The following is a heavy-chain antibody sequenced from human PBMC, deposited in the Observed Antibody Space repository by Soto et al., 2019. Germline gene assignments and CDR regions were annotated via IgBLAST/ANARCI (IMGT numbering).Heavy chain of an antibody. J-gene: IGHJ6*02. CDR2: IIPIFGTA. CDR3: ARVPSATALKYYYYYGMDV. CDR1: GGTFSSYA. Sequence: QVQLVQSGAEVKKPGSSVKVSCKASGGTFSSYAISWVRQDPGQGLEWMGGIIPIFGTANYAQKFQGRVTITADESTSTAYMELSSLRSEDTAVYYCARVPSATALKYYYYYGMDVWGQGTTVTVSS. D-gene: IGHD5-12*01. V-gene: IGHV1-69*01.